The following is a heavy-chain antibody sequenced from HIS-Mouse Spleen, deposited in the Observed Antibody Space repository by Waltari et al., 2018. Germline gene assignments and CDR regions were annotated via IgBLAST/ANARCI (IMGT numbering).Heavy chain of an antibody. CDR1: GYTFTGYY. J-gene: IGHJ2*01. Sequence: QVQLVQSGAEVKKPGASVKVSCKASGYTFTGYYMHWVQQAIGQGSEGIGWSHAHRWSKHYAQKSQGRDTMTRDTSTSTACMELSRLRADDTAVYYCASGGFDLWGRGTLVTVSS. CDR3: ASGGFDL. D-gene: IGHD3-16*01. V-gene: IGHV1-2*02. CDR2: SHAHRWSK.